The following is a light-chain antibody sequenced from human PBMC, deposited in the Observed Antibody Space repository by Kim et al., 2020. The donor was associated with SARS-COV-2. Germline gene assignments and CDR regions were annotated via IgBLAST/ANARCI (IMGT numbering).Light chain of an antibody. CDR3: QQSYSTPPI. CDR2: AAS. V-gene: IGKV1-39*01. J-gene: IGKJ3*01. CDR1: QSISNY. Sequence: DIQMTQSPSSLSASVGDRVTITCRASQSISNYLNWYQQKPGKASNLLIYAASSLQSGVPSRFSGSGSGTDFTLTISSLQPEDFATYFCQQSYSTPPIFGPGTKVDIK.